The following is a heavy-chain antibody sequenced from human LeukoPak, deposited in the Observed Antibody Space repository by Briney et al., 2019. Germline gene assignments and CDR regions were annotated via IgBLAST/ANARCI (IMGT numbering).Heavy chain of an antibody. Sequence: TGGSLRLSCAASGFTFSSYGMSWVRQAPGKGLEWVPAISGSGGSTYYADSVKGRFTISRDNSKNTLYLQMNSLRAEDTAVYYCAKDLMIVVVTPYYFDYWGQGTLVTVSS. CDR3: AKDLMIVVVTPYYFDY. CDR2: ISGSGGST. CDR1: GFTFSSYG. D-gene: IGHD3-22*01. J-gene: IGHJ4*02. V-gene: IGHV3-23*01.